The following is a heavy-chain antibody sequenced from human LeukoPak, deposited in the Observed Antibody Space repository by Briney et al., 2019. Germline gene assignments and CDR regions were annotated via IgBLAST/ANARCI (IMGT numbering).Heavy chain of an antibody. CDR2: ISSTSSTI. V-gene: IGHV3-48*01. J-gene: IGHJ6*03. CDR3: VAYSNMDV. Sequence: PGGSLRLSCAVSGFTFSSYSMNWVRQAPGKGLEWVSYISSTSSTIYDADSVKGRFTISRDNAKNSLYLQMNSLRAEDTAVYYCVAYSNMDVSGKGTTVTVSS. CDR1: GFTFSSYS.